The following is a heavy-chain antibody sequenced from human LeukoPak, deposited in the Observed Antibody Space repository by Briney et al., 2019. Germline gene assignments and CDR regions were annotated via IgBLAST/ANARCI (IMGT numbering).Heavy chain of an antibody. CDR1: GYTFTGYY. CDR3: ARVSGPVYYYDSSGYSPFDY. CDR2: INPNSGGT. Sequence: ASVKVSCKASGYTFTGYYMHWVRQAPGQGLEWMGWINPNSGGTNYAQKFQGRVTMTRDTSISTAYMELSRLRSDDTAVYYCARVSGPVYYYDSSGYSPFDYWGQGTLVTVSS. V-gene: IGHV1-2*02. D-gene: IGHD3-22*01. J-gene: IGHJ4*02.